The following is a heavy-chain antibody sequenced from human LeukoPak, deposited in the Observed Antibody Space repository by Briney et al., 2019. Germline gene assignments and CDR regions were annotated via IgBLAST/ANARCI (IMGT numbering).Heavy chain of an antibody. J-gene: IGHJ6*02. CDR3: ARTWFGELLPDYYYYGMDV. D-gene: IGHD3-10*01. V-gene: IGHV1-46*01. Sequence: ASVKVSCKASGYTFTSHYMHWVRQAPGQGLEWMGIINPSGGSTSYAQKFQGRVTMTRDTSTSTVYMELSSLRSEDTAVYYCARTWFGELLPDYYYYGMDVWGQGTTVTVSS. CDR2: INPSGGST. CDR1: GYTFTSHY.